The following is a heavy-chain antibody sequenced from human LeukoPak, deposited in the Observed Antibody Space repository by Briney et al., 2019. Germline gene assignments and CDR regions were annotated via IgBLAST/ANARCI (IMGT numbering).Heavy chain of an antibody. J-gene: IGHJ4*02. CDR3: ARDARGDYFDY. CDR1: GGSISGSNW. CDR2: IYHSGST. D-gene: IGHD3-16*01. V-gene: IGHV4-4*02. Sequence: SETLSLTCTVSGGSISGSNWWSWVRQPPGKGLEWIGEIYHSGSTNYNPSLKSRVTISVDKSKNQFSLELSSVTAADTAVYYCARDARGDYFDYWGQGTLVTVSS.